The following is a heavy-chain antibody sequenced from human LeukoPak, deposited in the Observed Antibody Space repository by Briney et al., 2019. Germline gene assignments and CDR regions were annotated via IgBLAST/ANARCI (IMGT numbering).Heavy chain of an antibody. V-gene: IGHV5-10-1*01. CDR3: ATHYGSGTYKLGY. CDR2: IDPTDSST. D-gene: IGHD3-10*01. Sequence: GESLKISCKGSGYSFITYWTSWVRHMPGKGLEWMGRIDPTDSSTKYSPSFQGHVTISADKSISTAYLQWRSLKASDTAMYYCATHYGSGTYKLGYWGQGTLVTVSS. CDR1: GYSFITYW. J-gene: IGHJ4*02.